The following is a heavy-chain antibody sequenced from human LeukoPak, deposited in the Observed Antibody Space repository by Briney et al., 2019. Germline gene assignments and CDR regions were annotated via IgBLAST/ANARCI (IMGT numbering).Heavy chain of an antibody. V-gene: IGHV3-30*03. D-gene: IGHD3-22*01. CDR1: GFTFRSYG. Sequence: GGSLRLSCVASGFTFRSYGMHWVRQAPGKGLEWVAITSYDEGNKYYAGSVKGRFTISRDNSKNTLYLEMNSLRAEDTAVYYCARGRYYDSSGAYDYWGQGTLVTVSS. CDR2: TSYDEGNK. CDR3: ARGRYYDSSGAYDY. J-gene: IGHJ4*02.